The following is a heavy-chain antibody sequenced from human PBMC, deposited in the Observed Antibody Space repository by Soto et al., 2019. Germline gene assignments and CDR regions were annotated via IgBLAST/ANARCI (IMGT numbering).Heavy chain of an antibody. J-gene: IGHJ5*02. D-gene: IGHD3-3*01. Sequence: GGPLRPSCAASGFTFSNALMTWVRHAPLKGLEWVGRIKSKSDGATTDYAAPVRGRFIISRDDSKNTLYLQMNSLRTEDTAVYYCTTGLTIFGVVIDPWGQGTLVTVSS. V-gene: IGHV3-15*01. CDR1: GFTFSNAL. CDR2: IKSKSDGATT. CDR3: TTGLTIFGVVIDP.